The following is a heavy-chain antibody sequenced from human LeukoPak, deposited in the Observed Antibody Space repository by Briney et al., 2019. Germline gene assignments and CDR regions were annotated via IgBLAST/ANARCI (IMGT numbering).Heavy chain of an antibody. CDR2: IYYSGST. V-gene: IGHV4-59*01. CDR1: GGSISSYY. CDR3: ARAGGWYLYYYGMDV. D-gene: IGHD6-19*01. Sequence: SETLSLTCTVSGGSISSYYWRWIRQPPGKGLEWIGYIYYSGSTNYNPSLKSRVTISVDTSKNQFSLKLSSVTAADTAVYYCARAGGWYLYYYGMDVWGQGTTVTVSS. J-gene: IGHJ6*02.